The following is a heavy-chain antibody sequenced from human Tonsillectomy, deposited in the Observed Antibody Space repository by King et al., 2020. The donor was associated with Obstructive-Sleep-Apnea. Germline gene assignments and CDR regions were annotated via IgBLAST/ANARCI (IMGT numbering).Heavy chain of an antibody. D-gene: IGHD2-15*01. V-gene: IGHV5-51*01. CDR1: GYSFTSYW. CDR2: IYPGDSDT. J-gene: IGHJ2*01. Sequence: QLVQSGAEVKKPGESLKISCKGSGYSFTSYWIGWVRQMPGKGLEWMGIIYPGDSDTRYSPSFQGQVTISADKSISTAYLQWSSLNASDTAMYYCARRGEYCSGGSCYSPWYFDLWGRGTLVTVSS. CDR3: ARRGEYCSGGSCYSPWYFDL.